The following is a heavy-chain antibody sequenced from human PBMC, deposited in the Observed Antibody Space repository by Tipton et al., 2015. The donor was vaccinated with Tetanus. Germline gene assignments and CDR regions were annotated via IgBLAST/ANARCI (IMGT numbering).Heavy chain of an antibody. CDR2: ISYNGAT. J-gene: IGHJ4*02. Sequence: TLSLTCSVSVGSVSSGSYYWAWVRQPPGKGLEWIGYISYNGATNYNPSLKSRVTISVGTSKNQFSLQLTSVTAADTAVYFCARAGKVHTFDHWGQGILVTVSS. CDR3: ARAGKVHTFDH. V-gene: IGHV4-61*01. CDR1: VGSVSSGSYY.